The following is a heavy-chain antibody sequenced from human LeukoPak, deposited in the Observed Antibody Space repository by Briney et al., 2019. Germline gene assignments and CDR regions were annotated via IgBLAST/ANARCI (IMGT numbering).Heavy chain of an antibody. V-gene: IGHV5-10-1*01. J-gene: IGHJ5*02. CDR3: ARHPLVYPEFDP. Sequence: GESLKISCKGSGYSFTSYWISWVRQMPGKGLEWMGRIDPSDSYTNYSPSFQGHVTISADESISTAYLRWSSLKASDTAMYYCARHPLVYPEFDPWGQGTLVTVSS. CDR1: GYSFTSYW. CDR2: IDPSDSYT. D-gene: IGHD1-14*01.